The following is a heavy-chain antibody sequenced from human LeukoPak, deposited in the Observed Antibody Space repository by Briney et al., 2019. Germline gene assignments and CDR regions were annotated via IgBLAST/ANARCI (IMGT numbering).Heavy chain of an antibody. D-gene: IGHD2-15*01. CDR3: ALDLVVVVTATENSNY. J-gene: IGHJ4*02. Sequence: PSETLSLTCAVSGGSSRGDYWSSIRQPPGNGLEWIGEVNHSEITNYNPSLKSRVTISVGTSKKQFSLKLTSVTAADTAVCYCALDLVVVVTATENSNYWGQGTLVTVSS. V-gene: IGHV4-34*01. CDR1: GGSSRGDY. CDR2: VNHSEIT.